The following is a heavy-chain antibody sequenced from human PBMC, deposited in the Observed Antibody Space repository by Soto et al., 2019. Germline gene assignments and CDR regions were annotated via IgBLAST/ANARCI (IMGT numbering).Heavy chain of an antibody. Sequence: SETLSLTCTVSGGSISSSSYYWGWIRQPPGKGLEWIGSIYYSGSTYYNPSLKSRFTTSVDTSKNQFSLKLSSVTAADTAVYYCARHRITMVRGVTPYYFDYWGQGTLVTVSS. D-gene: IGHD3-10*01. J-gene: IGHJ4*02. CDR3: ARHRITMVRGVTPYYFDY. CDR1: GGSISSSSYY. V-gene: IGHV4-39*01. CDR2: IYYSGST.